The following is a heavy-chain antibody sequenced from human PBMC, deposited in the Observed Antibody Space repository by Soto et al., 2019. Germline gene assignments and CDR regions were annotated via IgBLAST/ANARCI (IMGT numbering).Heavy chain of an antibody. J-gene: IGHJ6*03. V-gene: IGHV3-48*01. D-gene: IGHD3-10*01. Sequence: PGGSLRLSCAASGFTFSSYSMNWVRQAPGKGLEWVSYISSSSSTIYYADSVKGRFTISRDNAKNSLYLQMNSLRAEDTAVYYCARARTMVSILGWDTYYSYMDVWGKGATVTVSS. CDR3: ARARTMVSILGWDTYYSYMDV. CDR1: GFTFSSYS. CDR2: ISSSSSTI.